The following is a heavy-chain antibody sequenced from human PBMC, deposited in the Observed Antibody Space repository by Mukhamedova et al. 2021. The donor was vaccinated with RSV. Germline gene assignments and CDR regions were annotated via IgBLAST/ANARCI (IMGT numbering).Heavy chain of an antibody. CDR2: INPSSAGT. Sequence: VRQAPGQGLEWMGIINPSSAGTKYAENFQGRLAMTRDTSTSTVYMELSSLKSDDTAVYYCVRTWGHCSDTTCYSSGYFDFWGQGT. D-gene: IGHD2-2*02. V-gene: IGHV1-46*01. J-gene: IGHJ4*02. CDR3: VRTWGHCSDTTCYSSGYFDF.